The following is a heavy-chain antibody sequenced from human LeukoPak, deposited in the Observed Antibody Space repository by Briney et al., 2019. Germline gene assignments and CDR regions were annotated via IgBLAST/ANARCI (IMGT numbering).Heavy chain of an antibody. J-gene: IGHJ4*02. D-gene: IGHD3-10*01. CDR1: GYTLTELS. Sequence: ASVKVSCKVSGYTLTELSMHCVRQAPGKGLEWMGGFDPEDGETIYAQKFQGRVTMTEDTSTDTAYMELSSLRSEDTAVYYCATSHFSMVRGVIIIRPFDYWGQGTLVTVSS. CDR2: FDPEDGET. CDR3: ATSHFSMVRGVIIIRPFDY. V-gene: IGHV1-24*01.